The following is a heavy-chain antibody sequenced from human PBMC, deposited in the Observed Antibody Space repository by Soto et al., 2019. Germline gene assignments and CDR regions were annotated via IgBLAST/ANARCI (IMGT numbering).Heavy chain of an antibody. D-gene: IGHD3-3*01. V-gene: IGHV1-58*01. CDR3: AAVPVLRFLQWLPAYFDY. CDR2: LVVGSGNT. J-gene: IGHJ4*02. CDR1: GFMFTSSA. Sequence: SVKVSCKTSGFMFTSSAVQWVRQARGQRLEWIGWLVVGSGNTHYAQHFQERVTLTRDMSTGTAYMELSSLRSEDTAVYYCAAVPVLRFLQWLPAYFDYWGQGTLVTVSS.